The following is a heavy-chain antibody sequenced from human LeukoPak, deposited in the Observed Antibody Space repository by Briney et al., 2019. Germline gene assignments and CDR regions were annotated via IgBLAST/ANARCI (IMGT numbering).Heavy chain of an antibody. CDR1: GYTLTELS. CDR3: ATTVFGVLTSFDY. Sequence: ASVKVSCKVSGYTLTELSMHWVRQAPGKGLEWMGGFDPEDGERIYAQKFQGRVTMTEDTSTDTAYMDLSSLRSEDTALYYCATTVFGVLTSFDYWGQGTLVTVSS. J-gene: IGHJ4*02. V-gene: IGHV1-24*01. D-gene: IGHD3-3*01. CDR2: FDPEDGER.